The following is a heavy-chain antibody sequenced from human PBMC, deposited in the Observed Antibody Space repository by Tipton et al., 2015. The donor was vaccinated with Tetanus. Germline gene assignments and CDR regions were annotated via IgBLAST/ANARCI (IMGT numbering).Heavy chain of an antibody. V-gene: IGHV3-33*06. D-gene: IGHD6-19*01. J-gene: IGHJ4*02. CDR2: IWYDGSNK. Sequence: SLRLSCAASGFTFRSYGMHWVRQAPGKGLEWVALIWYDGSNKNYADSVKGRFTISRDNSKNTVFLQMNSLRAEDTAVYFCAKRGQQWVVSSYFDSWGQGTLVAVSS. CDR1: GFTFRSYG. CDR3: AKRGQQWVVSSYFDS.